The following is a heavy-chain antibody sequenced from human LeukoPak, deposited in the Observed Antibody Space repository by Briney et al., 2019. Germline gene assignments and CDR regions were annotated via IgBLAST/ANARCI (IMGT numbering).Heavy chain of an antibody. CDR2: ISSSGSTI. CDR1: GFTFSSYE. V-gene: IGHV3-48*03. J-gene: IGHJ4*02. CDR3: ASGVRYFDWWIPLDY. D-gene: IGHD3-9*01. Sequence: GGSLRLSCAASGFTFSSYEMNWVRQAPGKGLEWVSYISSSGSTIYYADSVKGRFTISRDNAKNSLYLQMNSLRAEDTAVYYCASGVRYFDWWIPLDYWGQRTLVTVSS.